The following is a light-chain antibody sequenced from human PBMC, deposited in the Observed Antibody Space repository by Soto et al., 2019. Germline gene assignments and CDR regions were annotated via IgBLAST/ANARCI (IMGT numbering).Light chain of an antibody. Sequence: DIQMTHSPSSLSPSFGYRVTITCRASRSISDWLAWYQQKPGKAPELLIFEASNLKSGVSSRFSGSGSGTEFTLTISRLQPDDVATYYCLQYSSHSWTFGQGTKVDIK. V-gene: IGKV1-5*01. CDR3: LQYSSHSWT. J-gene: IGKJ1*01. CDR1: RSISDW. CDR2: EAS.